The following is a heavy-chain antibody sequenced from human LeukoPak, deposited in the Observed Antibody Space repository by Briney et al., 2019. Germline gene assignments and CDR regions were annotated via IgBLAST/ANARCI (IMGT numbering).Heavy chain of an antibody. D-gene: IGHD4-23*01. CDR2: ISVNGGAT. J-gene: IGHJ4*02. CDR1: GFTFSSYA. Sequence: GGSLRLSCAASGFTFSSYAMTWVRQAPGKGLEWVSSISVNGGATYYADSVKGRFTISRDSSKNTLYLQMNSLRAEDTAVYYCVKGGGNVRRYFEYWGQGTLVTVSS. CDR3: VKGGGNVRRYFEY. V-gene: IGHV3-23*01.